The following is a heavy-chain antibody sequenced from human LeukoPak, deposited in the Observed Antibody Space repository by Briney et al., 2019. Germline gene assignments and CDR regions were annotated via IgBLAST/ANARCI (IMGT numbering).Heavy chain of an antibody. CDR2: ISGSGGST. CDR3: TRKQELSGSYRWNAFDI. D-gene: IGHD1-26*01. CDR1: GFTFSSYA. Sequence: GGSLRLSCAASGFTFSSYAMSWVRQAPGKGLEWVSAISGSGGSTYCADSVKGRFTISRDNSKNTLYLQMNSLRAEDTAVYYCTRKQELSGSYRWNAFDIWGQGTMVTVSS. J-gene: IGHJ3*02. V-gene: IGHV3-23*01.